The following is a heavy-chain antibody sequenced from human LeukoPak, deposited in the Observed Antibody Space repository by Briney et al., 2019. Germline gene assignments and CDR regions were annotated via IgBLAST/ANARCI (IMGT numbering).Heavy chain of an antibody. D-gene: IGHD2-2*01. CDR2: INHSGST. Sequence: SETLSLTCAVYGGSFSGYYWSWIRQPPGKGLEWIGEINHSGSTNYNPSHKSRVTISVDTSKNQFSLKLSSVTAADTAVYYCARALAAMNYYYYGMDVWGQGTTVTVSS. CDR1: GGSFSGYY. CDR3: ARALAAMNYYYYGMDV. V-gene: IGHV4-34*01. J-gene: IGHJ6*02.